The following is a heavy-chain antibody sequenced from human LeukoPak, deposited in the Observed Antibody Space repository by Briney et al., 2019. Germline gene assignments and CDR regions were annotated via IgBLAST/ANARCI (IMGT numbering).Heavy chain of an antibody. CDR2: ISSSSTI. J-gene: IGHJ3*02. CDR1: GFTFSSYS. V-gene: IGHV3-48*02. Sequence: GGSLRLSCVASGFTFSSYSMNWVRRAPGKGLEWVSYISSSSTIYYADSVKGRFTISRDNAKNSLYLQMNSLRDEDTAVYYCARVWYAFDIWGQGTMVTVSS. D-gene: IGHD3-10*01. CDR3: ARVWYAFDI.